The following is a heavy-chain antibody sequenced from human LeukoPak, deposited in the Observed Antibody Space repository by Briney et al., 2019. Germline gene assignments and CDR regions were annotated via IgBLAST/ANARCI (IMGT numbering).Heavy chain of an antibody. Sequence: SETLSLTCTVSGGSISSSSYYWGWIRQPPGKGLEWIGSIYYSGSTYYNPSLKSRVTISVDTSKNQFSLNLSSVTAADTAVYFCARDEGSSYPFDYWGQGPLVTVSS. CDR2: IYYSGST. V-gene: IGHV4-39*07. D-gene: IGHD2-2*01. CDR1: GGSISSSSYY. J-gene: IGHJ4*02. CDR3: ARDEGSSYPFDY.